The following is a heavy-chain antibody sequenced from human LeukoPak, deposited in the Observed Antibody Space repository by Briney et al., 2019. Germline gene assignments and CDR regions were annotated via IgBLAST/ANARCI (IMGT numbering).Heavy chain of an antibody. V-gene: IGHV3-21*01. Sequence: GGSLRLSCAASGFTFSSYSMNWVRQAPGKGLEWVSSISSSSSYIYYADSVKGRFTISRDNAKNSLYLQMNSLRAEDTAGYYCARSVDYYDILTGYYPGTDYWGQGTLVTVSS. CDR1: GFTFSSYS. J-gene: IGHJ4*02. D-gene: IGHD3-9*01. CDR3: ARSVDYYDILTGYYPGTDY. CDR2: ISSSSSYI.